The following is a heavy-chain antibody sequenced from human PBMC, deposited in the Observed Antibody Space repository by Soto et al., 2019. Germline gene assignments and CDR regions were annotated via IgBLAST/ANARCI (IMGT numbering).Heavy chain of an antibody. CDR2: INPNTRGT. V-gene: IGHV1-2*02. CDR1: EHTFTDYY. J-gene: IGHJ4*02. CDR3: ATTSGDMSDWGH. Sequence: QVHLVQSGAEVKKPGASVKVSCKASEHTFTDYYIFWVRQARGQGLEWMGWINPNTRGTCSAAKFRVRVAMTRETSITAAYMEPRRLTSDDTAVDSCATTSGDMSDWGHWGEGTLLYFSA. D-gene: IGHD2-21*02.